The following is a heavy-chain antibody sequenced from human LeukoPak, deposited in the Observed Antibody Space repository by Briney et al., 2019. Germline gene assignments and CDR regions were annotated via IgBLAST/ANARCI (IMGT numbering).Heavy chain of an antibody. D-gene: IGHD5-18*01. CDR3: ARSPGYSSYWFDP. CDR2: IYHSGST. CDR1: GGSFSGQY. V-gene: IGHV4-34*01. J-gene: IGHJ5*02. Sequence: PSETLSLTCAVSGGSFSGQYWSWIRQPPGEGLEWIGEIYHSGSTNYNPSLKSRVTISVDTSKNQFSLKLSSVTAADTAVYYCARSPGYSSYWFDPWGQGTLVTVSS.